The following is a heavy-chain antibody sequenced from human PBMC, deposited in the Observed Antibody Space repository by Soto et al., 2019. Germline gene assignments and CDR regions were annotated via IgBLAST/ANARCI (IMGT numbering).Heavy chain of an antibody. D-gene: IGHD3-10*01. CDR3: ARGGLGASGSYYDY. CDR2: INHSGST. CDR1: GGSFSGYY. V-gene: IGHV4-34*01. Sequence: SETLSLTCAVYGGSFSGYYWSWIRQPPGKGLEWIGEINHSGSTNYNPSLKSRVTISVDTSKNQFSLKLSSVTAADTAVYYCARGGLGASGSYYDYWGQGTLVTVSS. J-gene: IGHJ4*02.